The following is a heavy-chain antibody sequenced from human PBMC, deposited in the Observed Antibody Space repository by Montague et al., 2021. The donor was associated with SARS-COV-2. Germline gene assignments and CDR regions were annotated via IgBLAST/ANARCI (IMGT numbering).Heavy chain of an antibody. V-gene: IGHV4-61*02. CDR1: GGSISSGSYY. D-gene: IGHD5-12*01. CDR3: ASLPWLRGAFDI. Sequence: TLSLTCTVSGGSISSGSYYWSWIRQPAGKGLEWIGRIYTSGSTNYNPSLKSRVTMSVDTSKNQFSLKLSSVTAADTAVYYCASLPWLRGAFDIWGQGTMVTVSS. CDR2: IYTSGST. J-gene: IGHJ3*02.